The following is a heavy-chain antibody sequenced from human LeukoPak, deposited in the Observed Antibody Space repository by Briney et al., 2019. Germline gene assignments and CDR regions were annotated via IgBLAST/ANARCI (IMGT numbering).Heavy chain of an antibody. Sequence: GGSLRLSCAASGFTFSSYAMSWVRLAPGKGLEWVSTVDHSFGTTHYADSVEGRFTISRDDSESTVSLQMNSLRAEDTAVYYCARDKRGGAVAGTGGAFDIWGQGTMVTVSS. CDR2: VDHSFGTT. D-gene: IGHD6-19*01. CDR3: ARDKRGGAVAGTGGAFDI. CDR1: GFTFSSYA. V-gene: IGHV3-23*01. J-gene: IGHJ3*02.